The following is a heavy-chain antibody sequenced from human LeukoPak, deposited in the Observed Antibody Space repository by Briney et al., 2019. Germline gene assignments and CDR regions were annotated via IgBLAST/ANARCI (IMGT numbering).Heavy chain of an antibody. J-gene: IGHJ4*02. V-gene: IGHV3-49*04. CDR2: IRSKTYDGTT. D-gene: IGHD5-24*01. CDR1: GFTFGDYA. CDR3: TRVWLQYFDY. Sequence: GGSLRLSCTASGFTFGDYAMSWVRQAPGKGLEWVGFIRSKTYDGTTEYAASVKGRFTISRDDSKGIAYLQMNSLKTDDTAVYYCTRVWLQYFDYWGQGTLITVSS.